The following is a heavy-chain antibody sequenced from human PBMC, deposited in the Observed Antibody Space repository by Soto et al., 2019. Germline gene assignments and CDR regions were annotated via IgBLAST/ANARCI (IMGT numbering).Heavy chain of an antibody. CDR2: INPNSGGT. CDR3: ATGALSSSRGWDYFDY. J-gene: IGHJ4*02. Sequence: GASVKVSCKASGYTFTGYYMHWVRQAPGQGLEWMGWINPNSGGTNYAQKFQGWVTMTRDTSISTAYMELSRLRSDDTAMYYCATGALSSSRGWDYFDYWGQGTLVTVSS. V-gene: IGHV1-2*04. D-gene: IGHD6-6*01. CDR1: GYTFTGYY.